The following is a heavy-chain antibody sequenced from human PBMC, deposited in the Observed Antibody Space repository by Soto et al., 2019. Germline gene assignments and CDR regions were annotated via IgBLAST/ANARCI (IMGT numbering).Heavy chain of an antibody. CDR1: GYTFTRYW. D-gene: IGHD1-26*01. V-gene: IGHV5-51*01. J-gene: IGHJ4*02. Sequence: GESLKISCQGSGYTFTRYWIGWVRQMPGKGLEWMGIIYPEDSDTRYSPSFQGQVTISADKSISTAYLQWSSLKASDTATYYCILATTGEQCDYCGQGTLVPGSS. CDR3: ILATTGEQCDY. CDR2: IYPEDSDT.